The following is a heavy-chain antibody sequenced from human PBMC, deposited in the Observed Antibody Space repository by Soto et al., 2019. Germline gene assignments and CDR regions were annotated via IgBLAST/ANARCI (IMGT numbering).Heavy chain of an antibody. D-gene: IGHD4-17*01. CDR1: GGSISSSSYY. CDR3: ARGRYGDYYYYYYMDV. V-gene: IGHV4-39*07. J-gene: IGHJ6*03. CDR2: IYYSGST. Sequence: PSETLSLTCTVSGGSISSSSYYWGWIRQPPGKGLEWIGSIYYSGSTYYNPSLKSRVTISVDTSKNQFSLKLSSVTAADTAVYYCARGRYGDYYYYYYMDVWGKGTTVTVSS.